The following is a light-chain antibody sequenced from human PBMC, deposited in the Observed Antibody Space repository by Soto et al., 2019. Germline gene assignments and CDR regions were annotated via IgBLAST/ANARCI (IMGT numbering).Light chain of an antibody. CDR3: QQYNNWPPT. CDR1: KSVSGN. V-gene: IGKV3D-15*01. CDR2: GAS. J-gene: IGKJ1*01. Sequence: EIVMTQSPATLSVSPGERATLSCRASKSVSGNLAWYQQKPGQAPRLLIYGASTRATGIPARFSGSGSGTEFTLTLRSLQSEDFAVYYCQQYNNWPPTFGQGTKVEIK.